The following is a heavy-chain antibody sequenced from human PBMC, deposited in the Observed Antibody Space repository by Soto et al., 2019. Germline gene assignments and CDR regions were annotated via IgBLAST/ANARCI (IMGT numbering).Heavy chain of an antibody. D-gene: IGHD6-13*01. CDR1: GGSFSGYY. J-gene: IGHJ6*02. CDR2: INHSGST. Sequence: SETLSLTCAVYGGSFSGYYWSWIRQPPGKGLEWIGEINHSGSTNYNPSLKSRVTISVDTSKNQFSLKLSSVTAADTAVYYCARGRAGHSYYYYYYGMDVWGQGTTVTVSS. V-gene: IGHV4-34*01. CDR3: ARGRAGHSYYYYYYGMDV.